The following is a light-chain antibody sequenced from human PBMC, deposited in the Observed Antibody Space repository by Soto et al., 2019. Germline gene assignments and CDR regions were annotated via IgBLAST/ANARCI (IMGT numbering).Light chain of an antibody. Sequence: DIPITQSPSTRSSSVVYIVTMTCLASQSISRWLAWYQQKPGKAPKLLIYDASNLEKGVPSRFSGRGSGTEFTLTISSLQPDDFATYFCQQYNSYSPETFGQGTKVDIK. J-gene: IGKJ1*01. CDR1: QSISRW. CDR2: DAS. V-gene: IGKV1-5*01. CDR3: QQYNSYSPET.